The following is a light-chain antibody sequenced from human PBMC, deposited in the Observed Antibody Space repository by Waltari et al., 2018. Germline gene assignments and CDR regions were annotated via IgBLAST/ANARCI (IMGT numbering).Light chain of an antibody. V-gene: IGKV6-21*02. CDR3: QQSSSLPQT. CDR1: QSVGGS. J-gene: IGKJ1*01. Sequence: EIVLTQSPEFQSVTPKDTVTITCRASQSVGGSLHWYQQKPNQSPKLLIKYASQSISGVPSRFSGSGSGTDFTLTINSLEAEDAATYYCQQSSSLPQTFGQGTKVEIK. CDR2: YAS.